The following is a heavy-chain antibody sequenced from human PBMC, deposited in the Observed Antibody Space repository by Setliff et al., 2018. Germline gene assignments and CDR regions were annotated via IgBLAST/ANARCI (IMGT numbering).Heavy chain of an antibody. CDR1: GFTFSSYS. V-gene: IGHV3-48*04. CDR2: ISSSSSTI. D-gene: IGHD3-16*01. Sequence: GGSLRLSCAASGFTFSSYSMNWFRQAPGKGLEWVSYISSSSSTIYYADSVKGRFTISRDNAKNSLYLQMNSLRAEDTAIYYCARTTGYRLEGDFDYWGQGTLVTVSS. CDR3: ARTTGYRLEGDFDY. J-gene: IGHJ4*02.